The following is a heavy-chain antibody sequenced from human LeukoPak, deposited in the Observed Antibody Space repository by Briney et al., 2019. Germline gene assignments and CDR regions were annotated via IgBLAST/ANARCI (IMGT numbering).Heavy chain of an antibody. V-gene: IGHV1-2*02. Sequence: ASVKVSCKASGYTFTDCYMHWVRQAPGQGLEWMGWINPNSGGTNYAQKFQGRVTMSRDTPINTVYVELSSLRSDDTAVFYCASQFYASETYYAYFDYWGQGTLVTVSS. CDR3: ASQFYASETYYAYFDY. CDR1: GYTFTDCY. J-gene: IGHJ4*02. D-gene: IGHD3-10*01. CDR2: INPNSGGT.